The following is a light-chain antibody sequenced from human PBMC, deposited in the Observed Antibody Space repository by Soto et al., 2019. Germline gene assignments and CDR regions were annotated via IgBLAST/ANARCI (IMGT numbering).Light chain of an antibody. CDR1: QSISKS. Sequence: EIVLTQSPATLSLSPGERDTLSCRASQSISKSLAWYQQKPGQAPRLLIFDASNRAAGIPARFSGSGSGTDFTLTVSSLEPEDFAVYYCQQRSTWLTFGGGTKVDIK. J-gene: IGKJ4*01. V-gene: IGKV3-11*01. CDR2: DAS. CDR3: QQRSTWLT.